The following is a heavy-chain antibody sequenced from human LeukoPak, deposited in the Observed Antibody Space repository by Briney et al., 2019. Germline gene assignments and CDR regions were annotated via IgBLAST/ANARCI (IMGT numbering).Heavy chain of an antibody. Sequence: GGSLRLSCADSGFTFSSYAMSWVRQAPGKGLEWVSVISGSGGSTYYADSVKGRFTISRDNSKNTLYLQMNSLRAEDTAVYYCAKDSAAMVTTNYYMDVWGKGTTVTVSS. CDR1: GFTFSSYA. CDR2: ISGSGGST. J-gene: IGHJ6*03. CDR3: AKDSAAMVTTNYYMDV. V-gene: IGHV3-23*01. D-gene: IGHD5-18*01.